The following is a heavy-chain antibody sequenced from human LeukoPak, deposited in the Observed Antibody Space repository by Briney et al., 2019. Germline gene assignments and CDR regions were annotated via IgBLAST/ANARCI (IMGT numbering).Heavy chain of an antibody. Sequence: SETLSLTCTVSGGSISSGGYYWSWIRQHPGKGLEWIGYIYYSGRTYYNPSLKSRVTISVDTSKNQFSLKLSSVTAADTAVYYCAREKRPYGDLANWGQGTLVTVSS. D-gene: IGHD4-17*01. CDR1: GGSISSGGYY. CDR2: IYYSGRT. J-gene: IGHJ4*02. V-gene: IGHV4-31*03. CDR3: AREKRPYGDLAN.